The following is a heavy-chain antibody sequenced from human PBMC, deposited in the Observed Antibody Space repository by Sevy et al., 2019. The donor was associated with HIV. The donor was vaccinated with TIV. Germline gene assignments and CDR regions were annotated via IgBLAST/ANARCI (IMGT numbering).Heavy chain of an antibody. J-gene: IGHJ6*02. V-gene: IGHV3-7*03. Sequence: GGSLRLSCAASGFTFSTYWMSWVRQAPGKGLEWVANIKKDGSEKYYVDSLKGRFTTCRVNAKNSLYLQMNSLRAEDTAAYYCARDCSRSSCFWGMDVWGQGTMVTVSS. CDR1: GFTFSTYW. CDR3: ARDCSRSSCFWGMDV. CDR2: IKKDGSEK. D-gene: IGHD2-2*01.